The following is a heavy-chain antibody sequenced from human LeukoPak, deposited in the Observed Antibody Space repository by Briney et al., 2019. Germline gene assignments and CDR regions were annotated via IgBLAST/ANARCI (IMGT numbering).Heavy chain of an antibody. CDR1: GFTFSNAR. CDR3: TTNDDYGDYGDY. J-gene: IGHJ4*02. V-gene: IGHV3-15*01. CDR2: IKSKTDSRTT. Sequence: GGSLRLSCAASGFTFSNARTSWGPQAPGKGLGWVGRIKSKTDSRTTDYAAPVKGRFTISRDDSKNTLYLQMNSLKTEDTAVYYCTTNDDYGDYGDYWGQGTLVTVSS. D-gene: IGHD4-17*01.